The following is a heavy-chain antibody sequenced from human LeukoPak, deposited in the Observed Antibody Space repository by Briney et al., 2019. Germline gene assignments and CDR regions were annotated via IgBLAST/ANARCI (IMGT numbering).Heavy chain of an antibody. V-gene: IGHV4-30-2*01. CDR3: ARESHYSLMDV. CDR1: GGSISSGGYS. CDR2: IHHSGST. Sequence: SETLSLTCAVSGGSISSGGYSWSWIRQPPGKGLEWVGYIHHSGSTYYNPSLKSRVTISVDWSKNQFSLRLSSVTAADTAVDYCARESHYSLMDVWGQGTTVTVSS. D-gene: IGHD2-21*01. J-gene: IGHJ6*02.